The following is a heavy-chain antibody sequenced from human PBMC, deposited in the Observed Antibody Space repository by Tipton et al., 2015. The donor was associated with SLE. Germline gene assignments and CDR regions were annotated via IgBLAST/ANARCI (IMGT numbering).Heavy chain of an antibody. V-gene: IGHV5-51*03. CDR2: IYPGDSDT. D-gene: IGHD5-12*01. CDR1: GYSFISYW. J-gene: IGHJ6*03. CDR3: ARSVWWLPPDYYYYMDV. Sequence: QLVQSGPEVKKPGESLKISCKGSGYSFISYWIGWVRQMPGKGLEWMGIIYPGDSDTRYSPSLQGQVTISADKSISTAYLQWSSLKASDTAMYYCARSVWWLPPDYYYYMDVWGKGTTVTVSS.